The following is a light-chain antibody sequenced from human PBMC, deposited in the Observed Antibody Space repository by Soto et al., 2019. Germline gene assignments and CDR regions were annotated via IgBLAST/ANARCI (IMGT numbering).Light chain of an antibody. V-gene: IGLV2-14*01. J-gene: IGLJ3*02. CDR3: SSYTSSSTRV. CDR1: SSDVGGYNY. CDR2: EVS. Sequence: QYALTQPASVSGSPGQSITISCTGTSSDVGGYNYASWYQQHPGKAPKLMIYEVSNRPSGVSNRFSGSKSGNTASLTISGLQSEDEADYYCSSYTSSSTRVFGGGTKLTV.